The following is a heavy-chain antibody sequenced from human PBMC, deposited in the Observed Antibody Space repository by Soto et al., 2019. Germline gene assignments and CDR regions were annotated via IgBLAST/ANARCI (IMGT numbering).Heavy chain of an antibody. CDR2: ISNDGSTK. J-gene: IGHJ6*02. D-gene: IGHD6-25*01. CDR1: GGTSGSYA. Sequence: LRVWSGASGGTSGSYAMSRVLKKKGKGLEWVAVISNDGSTKYYADSVKGRFTISRDNSKNTLYLQMNSLRAEDTAVYYCARGVSAYYYYGMDVWGQGTTVTVSS. CDR3: ARGVSAYYYYGMDV. V-gene: IGHV3-30-3*01.